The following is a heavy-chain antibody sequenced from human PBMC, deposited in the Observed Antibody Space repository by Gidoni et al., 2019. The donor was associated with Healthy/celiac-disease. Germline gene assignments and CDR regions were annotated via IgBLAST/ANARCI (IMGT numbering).Heavy chain of an antibody. J-gene: IGHJ4*02. Sequence: EVQLLESGGGLVQPGGSLRLSCAASGFTFSSYARRWVRQAPGKGLECVSAISGRCGSTYYADSVKGRFTISRDNSKNTLYLQMNSLRAEDTAVYYCAKQNSVVVAATPGYWGQGTLVTVSS. CDR1: GFTFSSYA. CDR2: ISGRCGST. D-gene: IGHD2-15*01. CDR3: AKQNSVVVAATPGY. V-gene: IGHV3-23*01.